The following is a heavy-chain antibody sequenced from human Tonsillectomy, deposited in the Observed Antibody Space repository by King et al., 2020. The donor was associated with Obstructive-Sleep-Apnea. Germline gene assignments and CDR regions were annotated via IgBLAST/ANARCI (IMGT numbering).Heavy chain of an antibody. CDR2: IKSRSDGGAI. D-gene: IGHD1-26*01. V-gene: IGHV3-15*01. Sequence: VQLVESGGGLVKPGGSLRLACVASGFSFSGAWMSWVRQASGNGLEWIGRIKSRSDGGAIEDAAVVKGRFTISRDDEKDTLYLQMNSLKIEDTAVYFCDTGAKRRAMDIWGQGTTVTVSS. CDR1: GFSFSGAW. CDR3: DTGAKRRAMDI. J-gene: IGHJ6*02.